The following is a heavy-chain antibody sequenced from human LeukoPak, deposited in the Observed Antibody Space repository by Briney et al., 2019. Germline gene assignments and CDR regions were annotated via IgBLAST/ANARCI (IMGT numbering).Heavy chain of an antibody. CDR1: GXTFSDSW. J-gene: IGHJ4*02. V-gene: IGHV3-74*01. CDR2: INGDGSTT. CDR3: ATAGNYRFDY. D-gene: IGHD3-10*01. Sequence: GGSLRLSCTGSGXTFSDSWIHWVRQAPGKGLVWVSRINGDGSTTNYADSVKGRFTISRDNAQDTLYLQMNTLRAEDTAVYYCATAGNYRFDYWGQGTLVTVSS.